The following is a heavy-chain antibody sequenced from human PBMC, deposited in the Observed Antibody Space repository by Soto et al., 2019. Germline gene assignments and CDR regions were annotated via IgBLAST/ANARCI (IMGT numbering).Heavy chain of an antibody. Sequence: ASVKVSCKASGYTFTSYYMNWVRQAPGQGLEWLGIINPSGGYTTYAQRFLGRVTMTSDTSTSTVHMELGSLTSEDTAAYYCARGGGIVVVNPPYDHCGQGTLVTVSS. CDR2: INPSGGYT. CDR3: ARGGGIVVVNPPYDH. V-gene: IGHV1-46*03. J-gene: IGHJ4*02. CDR1: GYTFTSYY. D-gene: IGHD2-21*01.